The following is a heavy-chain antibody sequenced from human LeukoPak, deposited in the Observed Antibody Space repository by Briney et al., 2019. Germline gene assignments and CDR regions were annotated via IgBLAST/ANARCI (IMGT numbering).Heavy chain of an antibody. V-gene: IGHV3-23*01. CDR1: GFTFDDYG. J-gene: IGHJ4*02. CDR3: AIGGGLLWMGEFPRFFDS. D-gene: IGHD3-16*01. CDR2: ISGGGGST. Sequence: GGSLRLSCAASGFTFDDYGMSWVRQAPGKGLEWISTISGGGGSTWYTDSVKGRFTISRDSSKNTLYLQMNSLRADDTAVYYCAIGGGLLWMGEFPRFFDSWGQGTLVTVSS.